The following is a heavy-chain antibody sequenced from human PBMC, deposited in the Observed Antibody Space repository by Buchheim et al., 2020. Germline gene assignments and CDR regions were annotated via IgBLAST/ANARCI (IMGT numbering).Heavy chain of an antibody. D-gene: IGHD1-1*01. CDR3: ARENGYYYYGMDV. J-gene: IGHJ6*02. CDR1: GGSFSGYY. V-gene: IGHV4-34*01. Sequence: QVQLQQWGAGLLKPSETLSLTCAVYGGSFSGYYWSWIRQPPGKGLEWIGEINQSGSTNYNPSLKSRVTISVDTSKNQFSLKLSSVTAADTAVYYCARENGYYYYGMDVWGQGTT. CDR2: INQSGST.